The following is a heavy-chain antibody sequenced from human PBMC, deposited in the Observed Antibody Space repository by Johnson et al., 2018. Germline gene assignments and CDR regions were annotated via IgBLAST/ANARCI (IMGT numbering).Heavy chain of an antibody. CDR2: INSDGSST. V-gene: IGHV3-74*01. D-gene: IGHD3-3*01. CDR3: ARDVGWFYGFDI. Sequence: VQLQESGGGLVQPGGSLRLSCAVSGFTFSTYLMHWVRQAPGKGLVWVSRINSDGSSTDYADSVRGRFTISRDNAKNTLYLQMNSLRAEGTAVYYCARDVGWFYGFDIGGQGTMVTVSS. CDR1: GFTFSTYL. J-gene: IGHJ3*02.